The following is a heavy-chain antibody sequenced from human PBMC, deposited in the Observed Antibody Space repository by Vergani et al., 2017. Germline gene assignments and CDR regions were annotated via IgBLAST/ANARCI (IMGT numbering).Heavy chain of an antibody. D-gene: IGHD3-10*01. V-gene: IGHV1-69*12. Sequence: QVQLVQSGAEVKKPGSSVKVSCKASGGTFSSYAISWVRQAPGQGLEWMGGIIPIFGTANYAQKFQGRVTITADESTSTAYMELSSLRSEDTGVYYCAGGMVRGVIMIMDYGMDVWGQGTTVTVSS. CDR3: AGGMVRGVIMIMDYGMDV. J-gene: IGHJ6*02. CDR2: IIPIFGTA. CDR1: GGTFSSYA.